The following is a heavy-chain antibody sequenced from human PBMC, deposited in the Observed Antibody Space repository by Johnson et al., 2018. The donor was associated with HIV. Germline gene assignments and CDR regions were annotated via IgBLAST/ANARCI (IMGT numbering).Heavy chain of an antibody. Sequence: QVQLVESGGGVVQPGGSLRLSCAASGFTFSSYGMYWVRQAPGKGLEWVAFIRYDGSYKYYADSVKGRFTISRDNSKNTLYLQMNSLRAEDTAVYYCAKDYYDSSGIMGGTFDIWGQGTMVTVSS. CDR3: AKDYYDSSGIMGGTFDI. CDR2: IRYDGSYK. D-gene: IGHD3-22*01. CDR1: GFTFSSYG. J-gene: IGHJ3*02. V-gene: IGHV3-30*02.